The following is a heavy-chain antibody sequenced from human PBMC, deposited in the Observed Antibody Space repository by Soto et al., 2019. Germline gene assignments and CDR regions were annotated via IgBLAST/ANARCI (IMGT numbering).Heavy chain of an antibody. Sequence: PGGSLRLSCAASGFTFSNAWMSWVRQAPGKGLEWVGRIKSKTDGGTTDYAAPVKGRFTISRDDSKNTLYLQMNSLKTEDTAVYYCTTEWLRFADDAFDIWGQGTMVTVSS. D-gene: IGHD5-12*01. V-gene: IGHV3-15*01. J-gene: IGHJ3*02. CDR2: IKSKTDGGTT. CDR3: TTEWLRFADDAFDI. CDR1: GFTFSNAW.